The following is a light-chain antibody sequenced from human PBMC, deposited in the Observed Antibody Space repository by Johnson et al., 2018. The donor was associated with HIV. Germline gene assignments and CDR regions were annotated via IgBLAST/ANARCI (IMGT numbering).Light chain of an antibody. Sequence: QSVLTQPPSVSAAPGQKVTISCSGSSSNIGKNYVSWYQQLPGTAPKVLIYENNKRPSGIPDRFSGSKSGASANLGITGLQTGDEADYYCGTWDSSLSAGVFGTGTTVTVL. CDR2: ENN. CDR1: SSNIGKNY. CDR3: GTWDSSLSAGV. V-gene: IGLV1-51*02. J-gene: IGLJ1*01.